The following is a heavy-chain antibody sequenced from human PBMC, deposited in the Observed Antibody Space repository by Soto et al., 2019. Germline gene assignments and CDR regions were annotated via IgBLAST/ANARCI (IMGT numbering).Heavy chain of an antibody. Sequence: SETLSLTCTVSGGSISGYYWSWIRQPAGKGLEWIGRIHTSGSTNYSPSLRSRVTISIDMSKNQISLKLTPVTAADTALYYCARASMPKAHFDYWGQGTVVTVSS. CDR3: ARASMPKAHFDY. D-gene: IGHD2-2*01. J-gene: IGHJ4*02. CDR2: IHTSGST. CDR1: GGSISGYY. V-gene: IGHV4-4*07.